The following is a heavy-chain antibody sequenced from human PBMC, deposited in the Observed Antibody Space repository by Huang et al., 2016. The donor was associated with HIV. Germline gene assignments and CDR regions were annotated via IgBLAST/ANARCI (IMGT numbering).Heavy chain of an antibody. CDR1: GGSFNNFG. CDR3: AKRGGAWGSPYAFDL. Sequence: QVQLVQSGAEVRKHGSSVKVSCRASGGSFNNFGINWVRQAPGQGLEWMGGIIPRFGTRNDAQRFKDRVTITADETTGVVHLEVTSLRSDDTAVYFCAKRGGAWGSPYAFDLWGPGTMVTVSS. CDR2: IIPRFGTR. V-gene: IGHV1-69*13. D-gene: IGHD3-16*01. J-gene: IGHJ3*01.